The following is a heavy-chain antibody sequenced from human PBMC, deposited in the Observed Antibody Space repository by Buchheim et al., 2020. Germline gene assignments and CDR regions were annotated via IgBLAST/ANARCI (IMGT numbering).Heavy chain of an antibody. V-gene: IGHV1-46*01. CDR1: GYTFTSYY. J-gene: IGHJ4*02. Sequence: QVQLVQSGAEVKEPGASVKVSCKAYGYTFTSYYMHWVRQAPGQGLEWMGVINPSAGSTTYAQKFQGRLTMTRDTSTTTVYMEVGSLRVEDTAVYFCARAASSGRRFDYWGQGT. CDR3: ARAASSGRRFDY. D-gene: IGHD1-26*01. CDR2: INPSAGST.